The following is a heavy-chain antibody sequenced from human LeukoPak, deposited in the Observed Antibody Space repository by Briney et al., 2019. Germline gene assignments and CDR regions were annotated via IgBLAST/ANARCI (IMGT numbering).Heavy chain of an antibody. CDR3: ARGLFRGVRTDPSYHYYMDV. D-gene: IGHD3-10*01. Sequence: ASETLSLTCTVSGDSDSSSYWSWIRLPPGKGLEWIGYVFHSGMVHYNLPFKSRVSMSVDTSKNQLSLNLTSLTAADTAIYYCARGLFRGVRTDPSYHYYMDVWGKGTTVTVSS. CDR1: GDSDSSSY. J-gene: IGHJ6*03. CDR2: VFHSGMV. V-gene: IGHV4-59*02.